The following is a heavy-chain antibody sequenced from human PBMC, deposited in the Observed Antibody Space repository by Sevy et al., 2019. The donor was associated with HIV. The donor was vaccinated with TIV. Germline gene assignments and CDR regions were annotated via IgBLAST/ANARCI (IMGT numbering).Heavy chain of an antibody. V-gene: IGHV4-34*01. CDR2: INHSGST. J-gene: IGHJ1*01. D-gene: IGHD2-2*02. CDR3: ASDIVVVPAAIQAEYFQH. Sequence: SETLSLTCAVYGGSFSGYYWSWIRQPPGKGLEWIGEINHSGSTNYNPSLKSRVTISVDTSKNQFSLKLSSVTAADTAVYYCASDIVVVPAAIQAEYFQHWGQGTLVTVSS. CDR1: GGSFSGYY.